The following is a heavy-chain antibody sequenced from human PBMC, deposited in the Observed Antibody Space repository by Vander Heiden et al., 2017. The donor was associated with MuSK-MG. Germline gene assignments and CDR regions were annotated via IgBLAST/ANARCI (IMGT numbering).Heavy chain of an antibody. CDR1: GFAFSSYS. CDR3: ARDNGDSPYYFDY. Sequence: EVQLVESGGGLVKPGGSLRLSCAPSGFAFSSYSMNWVRQAPGKGLEWVSSISSSSSYIYYTDSVKGRFTISRDNAKNSLYLQMNSLRAEDTAVYYCARDNGDSPYYFDYWGQGTLVTVSS. V-gene: IGHV3-21*01. D-gene: IGHD4-17*01. J-gene: IGHJ4*02. CDR2: ISSSSSYI.